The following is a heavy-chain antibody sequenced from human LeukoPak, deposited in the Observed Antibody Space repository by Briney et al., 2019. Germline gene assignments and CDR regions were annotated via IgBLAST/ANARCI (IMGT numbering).Heavy chain of an antibody. CDR2: IIDVGGT. D-gene: IGHD5-24*01. CDR3: TRVGYIDEGIDY. Sequence: GGSLRLSCAVSGSTLTEHAWSWVRQAPGEGLEWVSGIIDVGGTYYADSVKGRFTISRDNAKNSLYLQMNSLRAEDTAIYYCTRVGYIDEGIDYWGQGTLVTVSS. V-gene: IGHV3-23*01. CDR1: GSTLTEHA. J-gene: IGHJ4*02.